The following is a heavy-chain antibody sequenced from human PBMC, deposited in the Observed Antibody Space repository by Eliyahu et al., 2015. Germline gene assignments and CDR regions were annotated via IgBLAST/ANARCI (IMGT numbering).Heavy chain of an antibody. CDR1: GGSIXGGGYY. V-gene: IGHV4-31*03. J-gene: IGHJ4*02. D-gene: IGHD1-26*01. CDR2: IYYSGRT. CDR3: ARQGPKGAGDRLDY. Sequence: VQLQESGPGLVKPSQTLSLTCTVSGGSIXGGGYYWSWIRQHPGKGLEWIGYIYYSGRTYSTPSLRRRVTISVDTSKEQFSLNLSSVTAADTAVYYCARQGPKGAGDRLDYWGQGTLVTVSS.